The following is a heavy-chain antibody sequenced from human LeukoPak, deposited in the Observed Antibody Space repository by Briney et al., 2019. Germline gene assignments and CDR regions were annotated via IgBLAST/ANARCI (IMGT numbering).Heavy chain of an antibody. CDR2: IYYSGST. CDR3: ARVSIQLWAMNAFDI. Sequence: PSETLSLTCTVSGDSINSYYWSWIRQPPGKGLEWIGYIYYSGSTNYNPSLKSRVTISVGTSKNQFSLKLSSVTAADTAVYYCARVSIQLWAMNAFDIWGQGTMVTVSS. D-gene: IGHD5-18*01. J-gene: IGHJ3*02. CDR1: GDSINSYY. V-gene: IGHV4-59*01.